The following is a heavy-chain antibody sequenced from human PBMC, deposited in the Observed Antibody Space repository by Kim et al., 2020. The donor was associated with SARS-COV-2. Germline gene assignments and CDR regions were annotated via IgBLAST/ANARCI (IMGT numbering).Heavy chain of an antibody. CDR3: ARGSSGDY. Sequence: GGSLRLSCAASGFTFNTYIMNWVRQAPGKGLEWVSAISGSGSSTYYADSVKGRFAISRDNSKNTLYLQMNSLRAEDTALYYCARGSSGDYWGQGTLVTVSS. CDR2: ISGSGSST. CDR1: GFTFNTYI. D-gene: IGHD1-26*01. J-gene: IGHJ4*02. V-gene: IGHV3-23*01.